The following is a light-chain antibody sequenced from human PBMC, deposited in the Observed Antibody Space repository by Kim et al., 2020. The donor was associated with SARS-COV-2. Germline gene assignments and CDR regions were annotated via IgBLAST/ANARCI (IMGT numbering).Light chain of an antibody. J-gene: IGKJ2*03. CDR1: QSPVFSDGKTC. V-gene: IGKV2-30*01. Sequence: QPASISCRYGQSPVFSDGKTCWDWFQQGPGQSPRGLIYKVSTRDSGGPDRFSGSGSGTDFTLKISRVEAEDVGIYYCMQGTHWPYSFGQGTKLEI. CDR2: KVS. CDR3: MQGTHWPYS.